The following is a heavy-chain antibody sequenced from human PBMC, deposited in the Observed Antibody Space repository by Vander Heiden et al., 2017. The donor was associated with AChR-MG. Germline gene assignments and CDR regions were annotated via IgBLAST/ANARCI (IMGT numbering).Heavy chain of an antibody. CDR1: GFTFSDYY. CDR3: ARDMAVASTFDY. J-gene: IGHJ4*02. Sequence: QVQLVESGGGLVEPGGSLRLSCTASGFTFSDYYMSWIRQAPGKGLEWVSYISHTGKAVYYADSVKGRFTVSRDNAKNSLYLQMNSLRAEDTAVYYCARDMAVASTFDYWGQGTLVTVSS. V-gene: IGHV3-11*01. CDR2: ISHTGKAV.